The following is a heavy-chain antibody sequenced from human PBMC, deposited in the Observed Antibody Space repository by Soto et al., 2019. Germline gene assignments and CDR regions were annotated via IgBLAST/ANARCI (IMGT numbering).Heavy chain of an antibody. J-gene: IGHJ4*02. V-gene: IGHV3-23*01. CDR3: AKDVRSFDY. CDR1: GFTFSSHW. CDR2: ISGSGGST. Sequence: GGSLRLSCEASGFTFSSHWMHWVRQAPGKGLEWVSAISGSGGSTYYADSVKGRFTISRDNSKNTLYLQMNSLRAEDTAVYYCAKDVRSFDYWSQGTLVTVSS. D-gene: IGHD3-3*01.